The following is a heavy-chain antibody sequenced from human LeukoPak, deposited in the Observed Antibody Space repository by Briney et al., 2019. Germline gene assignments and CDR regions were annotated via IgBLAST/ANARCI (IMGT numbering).Heavy chain of an antibody. D-gene: IGHD3-10*01. J-gene: IGHJ6*03. Sequence: KTGGSLRLSCAASGFTFSDYYMSWIRQAPGKGLEWVSYISSSGISIYYADSVKGRFTISRDNAKNSLYLQMNSLRAEDTAVYYCARVGDYYGSGRALYYYYYMDAWGKGTTVTISS. CDR1: GFTFSDYY. CDR3: ARVGDYYGSGRALYYYYYMDA. CDR2: ISSSGISI. V-gene: IGHV3-11*04.